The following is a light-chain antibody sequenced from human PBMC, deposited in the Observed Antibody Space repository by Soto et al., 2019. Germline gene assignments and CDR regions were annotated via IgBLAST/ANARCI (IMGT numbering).Light chain of an antibody. V-gene: IGKV2-30*02. CDR1: QSLVHSDGNTY. J-gene: IGKJ2*01. Sequence: DVVMTQSPLSLPVTLGQPASISCRSSQSLVHSDGNTYLNWFQQRPGQSPRRLIYKGSKRDSGVPDRFSGSGAGTDFTLKISRVEAEDVGVYFCMQGTHWPPYTFGQGTKLEIK. CDR2: KGS. CDR3: MQGTHWPPYT.